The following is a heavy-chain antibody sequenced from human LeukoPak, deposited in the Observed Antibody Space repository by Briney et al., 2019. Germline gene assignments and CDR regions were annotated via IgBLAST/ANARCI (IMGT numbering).Heavy chain of an antibody. CDR3: ARDTYNWNVDAFDP. J-gene: IGHJ5*02. Sequence: PSETLSLTCAVSGGSITSDSYSWSWIRQPPGKGLEWIGSIYYSGSTSYNPSLKSRVTMTVDTSKSQFSLKLSSVTAADTAIYYCARDTYNWNVDAFDPWGQGTLVTVSS. D-gene: IGHD1-20*01. CDR2: IYYSGST. V-gene: IGHV4-39*07. CDR1: GGSITSDSYS.